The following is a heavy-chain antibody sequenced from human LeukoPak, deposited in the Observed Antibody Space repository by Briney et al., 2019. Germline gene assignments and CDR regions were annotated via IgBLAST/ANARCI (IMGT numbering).Heavy chain of an antibody. CDR3: AREHGY. J-gene: IGHJ4*02. CDR1: GIKLSNYG. Sequence: GGSLRLSCVVSGIKLSNYGMSWVRQAPGKGLEWVSVIYSGGSTYYADSVKGRFTISRDNSKNTLYLQMNSLRAEDTAVYYCAREHGYWGQGTLVTVSS. CDR2: IYSGGST. V-gene: IGHV3-66*01.